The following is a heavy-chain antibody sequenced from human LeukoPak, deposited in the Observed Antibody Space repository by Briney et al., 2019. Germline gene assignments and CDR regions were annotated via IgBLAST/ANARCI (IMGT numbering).Heavy chain of an antibody. J-gene: IGHJ6*02. V-gene: IGHV3-7*03. CDR2: INHNGNVN. Sequence: GGSLRLSCAASGFTFSSYWMNWARQAPGKGLEWVASINHNGNVNYYVDSVKGRFTISRDNAKNSLYLQMSNLRAVDTAVYFCARGGGLDAWGQGATVTVSS. CDR1: GFTFSSYW. D-gene: IGHD3-16*01. CDR3: ARGGGLDA.